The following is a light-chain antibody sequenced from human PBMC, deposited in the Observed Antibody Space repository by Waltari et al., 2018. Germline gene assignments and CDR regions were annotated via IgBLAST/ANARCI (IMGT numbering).Light chain of an antibody. J-gene: IGLJ2*01. Sequence: QSVLTQPPSVSAAPGQKVTISCSGSSSNIGNYFVSWYLQRPLATPKLPIYDNKKRPSGIPDRFSASKSGTSATLDITGLQIGDEADYYCATWDNSLTAVVFGGGTKLTVL. CDR3: ATWDNSLTAVV. CDR1: SSNIGNYF. CDR2: DNK. V-gene: IGLV1-51*01.